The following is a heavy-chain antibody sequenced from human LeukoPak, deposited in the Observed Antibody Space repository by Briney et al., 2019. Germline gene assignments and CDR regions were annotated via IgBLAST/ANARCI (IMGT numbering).Heavy chain of an antibody. Sequence: GGSLRLSCAASGFTFSSYEMNWVRQAPGKGLEWVSYISSSGSTIYCADSVRGRFTISRDNAKNSLYLQMNSLRAEDTAVYYCARDGSVYGDDYWGQGTLVTVSS. CDR2: ISSSGSTI. D-gene: IGHD4-17*01. CDR1: GFTFSSYE. V-gene: IGHV3-48*03. CDR3: ARDGSVYGDDY. J-gene: IGHJ4*02.